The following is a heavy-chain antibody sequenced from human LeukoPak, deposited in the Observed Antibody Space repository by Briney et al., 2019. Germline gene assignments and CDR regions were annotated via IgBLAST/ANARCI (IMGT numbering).Heavy chain of an antibody. V-gene: IGHV4-34*01. CDR3: ARGRGLLWFGEFFFDY. Sequence: SETLSLTCIVSGGSINSGAYFWSWIRQPPGKGLEWIGEINHSGSTNYNPSLKSRVTISVDTSKNQFSLKLSSVTAADTAVYYCARGRGLLWFGEFFFDYWGQGTLVTVSS. D-gene: IGHD3-10*01. J-gene: IGHJ4*02. CDR2: INHSGST. CDR1: GGSINSGAYF.